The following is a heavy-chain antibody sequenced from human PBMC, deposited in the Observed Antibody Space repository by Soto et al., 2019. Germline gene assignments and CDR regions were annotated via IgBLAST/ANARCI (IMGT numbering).Heavy chain of an antibody. Sequence: GESLKISCKGSGSSFTSYWIGWVRQMPGKGLEWMGIMYPGDSDTRYSPSFQGQVTISADKSISTAYLQWSSLKASDTAMYYCARLPILTPYYFDYWGQGTLVTVSS. J-gene: IGHJ4*02. V-gene: IGHV5-51*01. CDR3: ARLPILTPYYFDY. CDR1: GSSFTSYW. D-gene: IGHD3-9*01. CDR2: MYPGDSDT.